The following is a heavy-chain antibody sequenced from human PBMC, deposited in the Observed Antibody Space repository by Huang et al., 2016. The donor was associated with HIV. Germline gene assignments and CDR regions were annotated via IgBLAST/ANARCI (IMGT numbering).Heavy chain of an antibody. CDR3: ARLPGSITMIRGVITDPY. CDR2: IYYRGRT. D-gene: IGHD3-10*01. CDR1: GGSIRSDNYY. V-gene: IGHV4-39*02. J-gene: IGHJ4*02. Sequence: QLQLQESGPGLVKPSETLSLTCTVAGGSIRSDNYYWGWIRQPPGKGLEWIGSIYYRGRTYTNPSLKRRVTITVDTSKNHFSRRMWSVTAADTAVYYCARLPGSITMIRGVITDPYWGQGTLVTVSS.